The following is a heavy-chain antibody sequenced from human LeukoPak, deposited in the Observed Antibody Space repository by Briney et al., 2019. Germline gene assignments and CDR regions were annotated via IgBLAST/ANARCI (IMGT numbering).Heavy chain of an antibody. CDR1: GFAVSSNC. J-gene: IGHJ3*02. Sequence: GGSLRLSCAASGFAVSSNCMSWVRQAPGKGLEWVSVIYSGGSTYYADSVKGRFTISRDNSKNTLYLQMNSLRAEDTAVYYCASGDVLRYFDWSPGGAFDIWGQGTMVTVSS. D-gene: IGHD3-9*01. V-gene: IGHV3-53*01. CDR3: ASGDVLRYFDWSPGGAFDI. CDR2: IYSGGST.